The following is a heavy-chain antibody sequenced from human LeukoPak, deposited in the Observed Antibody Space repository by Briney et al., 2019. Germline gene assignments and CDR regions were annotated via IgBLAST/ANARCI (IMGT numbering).Heavy chain of an antibody. D-gene: IGHD3-22*01. CDR3: ASLTYYFDSSGYYPGYFQH. CDR1: GFTFSSYS. CDR2: ISSSSSYI. Sequence: PGGSLRLSCAASGFTFSSYSMNWVRQAPGKGLEWVSSISSSSSYIYYADSVKGRFTISRDNAKNSLYLQMNSLRAEDTAVYYCASLTYYFDSSGYYPGYFQHWGQGTLVTVSS. J-gene: IGHJ1*01. V-gene: IGHV3-21*04.